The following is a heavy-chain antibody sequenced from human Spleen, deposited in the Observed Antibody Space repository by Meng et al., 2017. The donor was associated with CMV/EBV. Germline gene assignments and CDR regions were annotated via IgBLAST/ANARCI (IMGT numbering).Heavy chain of an antibody. J-gene: IGHJ4*02. CDR3: ARAIWQSPSYYFDN. CDR1: GFTFSNFG. V-gene: IGHV3-33*08. CDR2: IWADGSNE. Sequence: ASGFTFSNFGMHWVRKAPGKGLEWVGNIWADGSNEYYEDSVKGRFTISRDNSNNILYLQMNSLRAEDTALYYCARAIWQSPSYYFDNWGQGTLVTVSS.